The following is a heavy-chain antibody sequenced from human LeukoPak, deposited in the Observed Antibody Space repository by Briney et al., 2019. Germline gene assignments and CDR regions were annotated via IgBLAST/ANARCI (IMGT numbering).Heavy chain of an antibody. Sequence: PSETLSLTCTVSGGSISSGDYYWSWIRQPPGQGLEWIGYIYYSGSTNYNPSLKSRVTISVDTSKNQFSLKLSSVTAADTAVYYCARFNSGYDYINAFDIWGQGTMVTVSS. CDR2: IYYSGST. J-gene: IGHJ3*02. D-gene: IGHD5-12*01. V-gene: IGHV4-61*08. CDR1: GGSISSGDYY. CDR3: ARFNSGYDYINAFDI.